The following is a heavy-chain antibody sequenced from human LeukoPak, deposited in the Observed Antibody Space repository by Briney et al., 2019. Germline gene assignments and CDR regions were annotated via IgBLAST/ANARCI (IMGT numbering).Heavy chain of an antibody. V-gene: IGHV1-2*02. J-gene: IGHJ4*02. CDR3: ARDWRALYCSGGSCYPSIFRYYFDY. Sequence: ASVKVSCKASGYTFTGYYMHWVRQAPGQGLEWMGWINPNSGGTNYAQKFQGRVTMTRDTSISTAYMELSRLRSDDTAVYYCARDWRALYCSGGSCYPSIFRYYFDYWGQGTLVTVSS. CDR1: GYTFTGYY. CDR2: INPNSGGT. D-gene: IGHD2-15*01.